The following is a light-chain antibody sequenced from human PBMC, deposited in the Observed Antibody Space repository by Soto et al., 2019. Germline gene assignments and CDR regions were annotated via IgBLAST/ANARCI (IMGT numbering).Light chain of an antibody. CDR3: QQYRDSPPT. Sequence: VLTQSPGTLSLSPGERATLSCRASQRVSSNYLAWYQQKPGQAPRLLISGASSRAAGIPDRFSGSGSETDFTLTISRLEPDDFAMYHCQQYRDSPPTFGQGTKVDIK. V-gene: IGKV3-20*01. CDR2: GAS. J-gene: IGKJ1*01. CDR1: QRVSSNY.